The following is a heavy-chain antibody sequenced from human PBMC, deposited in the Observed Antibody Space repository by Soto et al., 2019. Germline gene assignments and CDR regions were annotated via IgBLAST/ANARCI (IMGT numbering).Heavy chain of an antibody. CDR2: ISSSSSYI. D-gene: IGHD4-17*01. V-gene: IGHV3-21*01. J-gene: IGHJ5*02. CDR3: AGASTLYAGWFDP. Sequence: EVQLVESGGGLVKPGGSLRLSCAASGFTFSSYSMNWVRQAPGKGLEWVSSISSSSSYIYYADSVKGRFTTSRDNAKNSLYLQINSLRAEDTAVYYCAGASTLYAGWFDPWGQGTLVTVSS. CDR1: GFTFSSYS.